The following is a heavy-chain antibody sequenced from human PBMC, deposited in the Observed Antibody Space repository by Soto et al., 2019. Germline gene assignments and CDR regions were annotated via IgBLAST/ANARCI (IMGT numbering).Heavy chain of an antibody. CDR1: GFTFSSYA. D-gene: IGHD1-26*01. J-gene: IGHJ4*02. Sequence: EVQLFESGGGLVQPGGSLRLSCAASGFTFSSYAMSWVRQAPGKGLEWVSAVSGGGGSTYYADSVKGRFTISRDNSKNTLYLQMNSLRAEDTAVYYCATQARYSGSYNYWGQGTLVTVSS. CDR2: VSGGGGST. CDR3: ATQARYSGSYNY. V-gene: IGHV3-23*01.